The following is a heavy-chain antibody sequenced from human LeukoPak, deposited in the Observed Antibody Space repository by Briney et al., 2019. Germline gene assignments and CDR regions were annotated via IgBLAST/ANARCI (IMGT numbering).Heavy chain of an antibody. Sequence: PGGSLRLSCAASGFTFSSYAMSWVRQAPGKGLEWVSAISGSGGSTYYADSVKGRFTISKDNSKNTLYLQMNSLRAEDTAVYYCAKDPYNWNYDSWFDPWGQGTLVTVSS. CDR3: AKDPYNWNYDSWFDP. D-gene: IGHD1-7*01. CDR1: GFTFSSYA. CDR2: ISGSGGST. V-gene: IGHV3-23*01. J-gene: IGHJ5*02.